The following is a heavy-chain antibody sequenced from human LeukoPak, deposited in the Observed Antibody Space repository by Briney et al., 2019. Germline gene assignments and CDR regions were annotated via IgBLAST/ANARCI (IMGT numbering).Heavy chain of an antibody. CDR2: ISSSGSTI. Sequence: GGSLRLSCAASGFTFSSYSMNWVRQAPGKGLEWVSYISSSGSTIYYADSVKGRFTISRDNAKNSLYLQMSSLRAEDTAVYYCARELYDSSGSDGFDYWGQGTLVTVSS. CDR3: ARELYDSSGSDGFDY. CDR1: GFTFSSYS. V-gene: IGHV3-48*04. D-gene: IGHD3-22*01. J-gene: IGHJ4*02.